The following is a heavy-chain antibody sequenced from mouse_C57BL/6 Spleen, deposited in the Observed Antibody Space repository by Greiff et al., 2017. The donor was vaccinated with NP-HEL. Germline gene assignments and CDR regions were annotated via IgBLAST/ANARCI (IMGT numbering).Heavy chain of an antibody. CDR2: INPNNGGT. CDR1: GYTFTDYY. J-gene: IGHJ4*01. CDR3: ARLSPYYYAMDY. V-gene: IGHV1-26*01. Sequence: VQLQQSGPELVKPGASVKISCKASGYTFTDYYMNWVKQSHGKSLEWIGDINPNNGGTSYNQKFKGKATLTVDKSSSTAYMELRSLTSEDSAVYYCARLSPYYYAMDYWGQGTSVTVSS. D-gene: IGHD3-2*02.